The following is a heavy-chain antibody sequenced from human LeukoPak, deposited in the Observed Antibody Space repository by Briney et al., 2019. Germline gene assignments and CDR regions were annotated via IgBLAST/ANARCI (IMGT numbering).Heavy chain of an antibody. CDR2: ISSSGGGGNT. J-gene: IGHJ6*02. CDR1: GFTFSSYA. Sequence: GGSLRLSCAASGFTFSSYAMSWARQAPGKGLEWVSGISSSGGGGNTYYADSVKGRFTISRDNSKNALYLQMNSLRAEDTAIYYCAKTSLPYYNDGMDVWGQGTTVTVSS. CDR3: AKTSLPYYNDGMDV. V-gene: IGHV3-23*01.